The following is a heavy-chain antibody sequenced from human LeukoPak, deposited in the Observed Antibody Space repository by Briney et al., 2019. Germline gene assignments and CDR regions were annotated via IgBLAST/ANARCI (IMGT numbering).Heavy chain of an antibody. CDR1: GGSFSGYY. V-gene: IGHV4-34*01. CDR3: ARAGIVARRGGVFDY. D-gene: IGHD6-6*01. J-gene: IGHJ4*02. CDR2: INHSGST. Sequence: MPSETLSLTCAVYGGSFSGYYWSWIRQPPGKGLEWIGEINHSGSTNYNPSLKSRVTISVDTSKNQFSLKLSSVTAADTAVYYCARAGIVARRGGVFDYWGQGTLVTVSS.